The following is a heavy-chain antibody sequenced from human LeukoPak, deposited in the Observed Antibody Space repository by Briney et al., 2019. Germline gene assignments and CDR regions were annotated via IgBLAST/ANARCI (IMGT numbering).Heavy chain of an antibody. CDR1: GGSFSGYY. Sequence: PSETLSLTCAVYGGSFSGYYWSWIRQPPGKGLEWIGEINHSGSTNYNPSLKSRVTISVDTSKNQFSLKLSSVTAADTAVYYCARGYSYGYRYFDYWGQGTLVTVSS. D-gene: IGHD5-18*01. CDR3: ARGYSYGYRYFDY. J-gene: IGHJ4*02. CDR2: INHSGST. V-gene: IGHV4-34*01.